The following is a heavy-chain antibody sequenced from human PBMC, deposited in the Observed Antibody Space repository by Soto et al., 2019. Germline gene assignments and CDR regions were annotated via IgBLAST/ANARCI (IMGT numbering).Heavy chain of an antibody. J-gene: IGHJ4*02. CDR2: ISAYNGNT. Sequence: ASVKVSCKASGYTFTSYGISWVRQAPGQGLEWMGWISAYNGNTNYAQKLRGRVTMTTDTSTSTAYMELRSLRSDDTAVYYCARDLRVTGPWGPEYYFDYWGQGTLVTVSS. CDR3: ARDLRVTGPWGPEYYFDY. D-gene: IGHD4-4*01. V-gene: IGHV1-18*01. CDR1: GYTFTSYG.